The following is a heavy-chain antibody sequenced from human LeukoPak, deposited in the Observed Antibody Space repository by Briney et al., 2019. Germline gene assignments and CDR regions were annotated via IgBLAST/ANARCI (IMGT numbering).Heavy chain of an antibody. CDR1: GFTFSSYA. CDR2: ISGSGGST. Sequence: GGSLRLSCAASGFTFSSYAMSWVRQAPGKGLEWVSAISGSGGSTYYADSVKGRFTISRDNSKNTLYLQMNSLRAEDTAVYYCAKTTYYYDSSGYDYWGQGTLVTVSS. CDR3: AKTTYYYDSSGYDY. V-gene: IGHV3-23*01. D-gene: IGHD3-22*01. J-gene: IGHJ4*02.